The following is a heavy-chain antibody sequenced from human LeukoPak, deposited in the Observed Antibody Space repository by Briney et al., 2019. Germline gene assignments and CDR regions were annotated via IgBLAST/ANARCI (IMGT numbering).Heavy chain of an antibody. V-gene: IGHV4-59*01. CDR1: GGSISSYY. Sequence: SETLSLTCTVSGGSISSYYWSWIRQPPGKGLEWIGYIYYSGSTNYNPSLKSRVTISVDTSKNQFSLKLSSVTAADTAVYYCARVAAQWLVYFDYWGQGTLVTVSS. CDR2: IYYSGST. D-gene: IGHD6-19*01. J-gene: IGHJ4*02. CDR3: ARVAAQWLVYFDY.